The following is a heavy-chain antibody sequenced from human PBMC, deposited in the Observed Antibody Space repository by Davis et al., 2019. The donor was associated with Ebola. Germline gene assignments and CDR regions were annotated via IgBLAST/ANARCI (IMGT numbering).Heavy chain of an antibody. V-gene: IGHV4-39*01. D-gene: IGHD2-15*01. Sequence: SETLSLTCTVSGGSISSSSYYWGWIRQPPGKGLEWIGSIYYSGSTYYNPSLKSRVTISVDTSKNQFSLKLSSVTAADTAVYYCARHRDCSGGSCYRWNNWFDPLGQGTLVTVSS. J-gene: IGHJ5*02. CDR1: GGSISSSSYY. CDR3: ARHRDCSGGSCYRWNNWFDP. CDR2: IYYSGST.